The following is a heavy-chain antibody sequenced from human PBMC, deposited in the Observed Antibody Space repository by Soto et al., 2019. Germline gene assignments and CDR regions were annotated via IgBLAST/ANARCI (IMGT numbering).Heavy chain of an antibody. D-gene: IGHD2-8*02. V-gene: IGHV1-8*01. CDR2: MNPNSGNT. Sequence: ASVKVSCKASGYTFTSYDINWVRQATGQGLEWMGWMNPNSGNTGYAQKFQGRVTMTRNTSISTAYMELSSLRSEDTAVYYCASGWSPPSYYYYYGMDVWGQGTTVTVSS. CDR1: GYTFTSYD. J-gene: IGHJ6*02. CDR3: ASGWSPPSYYYYYGMDV.